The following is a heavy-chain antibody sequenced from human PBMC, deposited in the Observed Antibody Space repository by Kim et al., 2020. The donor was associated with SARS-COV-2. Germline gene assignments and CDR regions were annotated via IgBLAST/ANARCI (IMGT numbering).Heavy chain of an antibody. CDR2: IRGGGANA. CDR1: GFTISNYA. J-gene: IGHJ3*02. V-gene: IGHV3-23*01. D-gene: IGHD5-18*01. CDR3: AKCRYSYGSEAFDI. Sequence: GGSLRLSCAASGFTISNYAMNWVRQALGKGLARVAGIRGGGANAKYADYLKGRFNISRDNSKNTLYLQMNSVRGDDTAIYYCAKCRYSYGSEAFDIWGQGTLVTVSS.